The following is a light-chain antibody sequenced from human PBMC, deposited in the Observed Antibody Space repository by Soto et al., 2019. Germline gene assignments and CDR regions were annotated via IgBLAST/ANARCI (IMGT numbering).Light chain of an antibody. CDR2: GVS. J-gene: IGKJ4*02. CDR1: QSVSGNY. CDR3: QQCYSSPLT. Sequence: IVLTQSPGTLSVPAGERATLSWRASQSVSGNYFAWYQQKPGQAPRLLIYGVSSRATGIPDRFSGSGSGTDGTLTISSLKTEDVATYYCQQCYSSPLTFGGGTKVDIK. V-gene: IGKV3-20*01.